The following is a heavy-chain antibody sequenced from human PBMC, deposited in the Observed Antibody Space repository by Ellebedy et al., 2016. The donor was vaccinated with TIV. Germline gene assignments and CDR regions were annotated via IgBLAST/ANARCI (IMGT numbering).Heavy chain of an antibody. D-gene: IGHD2-2*01. Sequence: GESLKISCAASGFTFGRYGMHWVRQAPGKGLEWVAVIWFDGSKEFYADSVKGRFTISRDDSKNEVFLHMSSLRAEDTAVYYCARPSYQLLSYYFDSWGQGTLVTVSS. J-gene: IGHJ4*02. V-gene: IGHV3-33*01. CDR2: IWFDGSKE. CDR1: GFTFGRYG. CDR3: ARPSYQLLSYYFDS.